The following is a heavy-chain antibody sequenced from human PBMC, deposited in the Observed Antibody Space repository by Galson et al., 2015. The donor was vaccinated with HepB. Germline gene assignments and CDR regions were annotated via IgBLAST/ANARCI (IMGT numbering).Heavy chain of an antibody. CDR1: GGTFNSNA. D-gene: IGHD3-22*01. CDR3: ARDRPNYYDSSQNYYDSSLHYAFDI. CDR2: IIPIFGTA. Sequence: SVKVSCKASGGTFNSNAINWVRQAPGQGLEWVGGIIPIFGTAKYAQKFQDRVTITADESTSTAYMELSSLRSEDTAVYYCARDRPNYYDSSQNYYDSSLHYAFDIWGQGTMVIVSP. J-gene: IGHJ3*02. V-gene: IGHV1-69*13.